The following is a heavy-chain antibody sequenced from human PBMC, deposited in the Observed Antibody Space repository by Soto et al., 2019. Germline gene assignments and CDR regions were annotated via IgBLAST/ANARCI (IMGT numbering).Heavy chain of an antibody. CDR3: AKDKAKSSSSPTRAIDM. CDR2: ISWIGDSI. J-gene: IGHJ3*02. CDR1: GFTFDDYA. Sequence: PGGSLRLSCAASGFTFDDYAMHWVRQAPGKGLEWVSGISWIGDSIGYADSVKGRFTISRDNAKNSLFLQMDSLRAEDTALYYCAKDKAKSSSSPTRAIDMSGQGTVVTVS. D-gene: IGHD6-6*01. V-gene: IGHV3-9*01.